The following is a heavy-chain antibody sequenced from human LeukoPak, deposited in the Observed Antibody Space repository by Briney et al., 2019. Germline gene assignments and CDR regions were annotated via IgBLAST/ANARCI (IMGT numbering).Heavy chain of an antibody. CDR1: GGSISSGSYY. CDR3: ASVDMGATGGAFDY. CDR2: IYYSGST. J-gene: IGHJ4*02. Sequence: SETLSLTCTVSGGSISSGSYYWGWIRQPPGKGLEWIGSIYYSGSTYYNPSLKSRVTISVDTSKNQFSLKLSSVTAADTAVYYCASVDMGATGGAFDYWGQGTLVTVSS. D-gene: IGHD2-8*02. V-gene: IGHV4-39*01.